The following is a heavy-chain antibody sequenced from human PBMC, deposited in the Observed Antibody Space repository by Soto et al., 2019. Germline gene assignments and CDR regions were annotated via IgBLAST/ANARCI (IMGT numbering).Heavy chain of an antibody. J-gene: IGHJ5*02. CDR3: TASTVNNWFDL. CDR1: GFTFSNAW. Sequence: PGGSLRLSCAASGFTFSNAWMNWVRQAPGKGLEWVGRIKSKTDGGTTDYAAPVKGRFTISRDDSKNTLYLQMNSLKTEDTAVDYCTASTVNNWFDLWGQGTLVTVSS. CDR2: IKSKTDGGTT. D-gene: IGHD4-17*01. V-gene: IGHV3-15*07.